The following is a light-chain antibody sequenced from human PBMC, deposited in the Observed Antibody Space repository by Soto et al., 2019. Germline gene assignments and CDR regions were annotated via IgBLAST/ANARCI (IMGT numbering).Light chain of an antibody. V-gene: IGKV3-20*01. Sequence: EIELTQSPGTLSLSPGERATLSCRASQSVSNNYLAWYQQKPGQAPRLLIYGASNRAAGMPERFSGSGSGTDFLLTISRLEPEDFTVYYCQQYSSSGTFGQGTKVEIK. J-gene: IGKJ1*01. CDR3: QQYSSSGT. CDR2: GAS. CDR1: QSVSNNY.